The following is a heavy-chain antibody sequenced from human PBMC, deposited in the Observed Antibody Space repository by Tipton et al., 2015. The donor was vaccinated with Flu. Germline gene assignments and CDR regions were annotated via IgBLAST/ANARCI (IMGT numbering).Heavy chain of an antibody. CDR1: GYTFTSYY. V-gene: IGHV1-46*01. CDR2: INPSGGST. Sequence: QLVQSGAEVKKPGASVKGSCKASGYTFTSYYMHWVRQAPGQGLEWMGIINPSGGSTSYAQKFQGRVTMTRDTSTSTVYMELSSLGSADTAVYYCARGNVLGGYYFDYWVQGTLVTASS. D-gene: IGHD3-16*01. CDR3: ARGNVLGGYYFDY. J-gene: IGHJ4*02.